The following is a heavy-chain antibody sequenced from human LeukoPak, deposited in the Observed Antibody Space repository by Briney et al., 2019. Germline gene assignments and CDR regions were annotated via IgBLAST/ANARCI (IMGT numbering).Heavy chain of an antibody. CDR2: INPNSGGT. D-gene: IGHD5-12*01. CDR3: ARDPTPSGYDYYFDY. V-gene: IGHV1-2*02. Sequence: ASVKVSCKASGYTFTGYYMHWVRQAPGQGLEWMGWINPNSGGTNYAQKFQGRVTMTRDTSISTAYMELSRLRSDDTTVYYCARDPTPSGYDYYFDYWGQGTLVTVSS. CDR1: GYTFTGYY. J-gene: IGHJ4*02.